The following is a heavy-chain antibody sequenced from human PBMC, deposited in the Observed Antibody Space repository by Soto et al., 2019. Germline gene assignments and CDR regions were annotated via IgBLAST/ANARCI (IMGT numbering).Heavy chain of an antibody. CDR1: GLIFSSA. CDR3: AREVQGCSGGSCWIDY. Sequence: QVQLVESGGGVVQPGKSLRLSCAVSGLIFSSALHWVRQAPGKGLEWVAVIWYDGSNKYYADSVKGRFTISRDNSKNTLYLQMNSLRAEDTAVYYCAREVQGCSGGSCWIDYWGQGTLVTVSS. J-gene: IGHJ4*02. CDR2: IWYDGSNK. D-gene: IGHD2-15*01. V-gene: IGHV3-33*08.